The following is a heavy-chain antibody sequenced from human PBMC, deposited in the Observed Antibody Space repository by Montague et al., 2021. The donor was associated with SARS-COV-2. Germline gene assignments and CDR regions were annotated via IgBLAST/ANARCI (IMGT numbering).Heavy chain of an antibody. V-gene: IGHV4-59*01. J-gene: IGHJ4*02. CDR1: GGSISSYY. Sequence: SETLSLTCTVSGGSISSYYWSWIRQPPGKGLEWIGYISYSGSTNYNPSLKSRVTMSVDTSKNHFSLKLNSVTAADTAVYYCARGQLWFDYWGQGTLVTVSS. D-gene: IGHD5-18*01. CDR3: ARGQLWFDY. CDR2: ISYSGST.